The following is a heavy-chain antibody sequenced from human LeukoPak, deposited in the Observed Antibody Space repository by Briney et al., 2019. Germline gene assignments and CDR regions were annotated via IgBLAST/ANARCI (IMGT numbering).Heavy chain of an antibody. D-gene: IGHD6-13*01. CDR3: ARDSSSWLHGH. J-gene: IGHJ4*02. CDR1: GYTFTSYG. CDR2: ISGYNGNT. Sequence: GASVKVSCKASGYTFTSYGISWVRQAPGQGLEWMGWISGYNGNTNYAQKLQDRVVMTTDTSTSTVYMELRSLRSDDTAVYYCARDSSSWLHGHWGQGTLVTVSS. V-gene: IGHV1-18*01.